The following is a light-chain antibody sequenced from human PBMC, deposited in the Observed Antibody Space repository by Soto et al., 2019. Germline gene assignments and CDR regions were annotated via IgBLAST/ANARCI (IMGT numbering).Light chain of an antibody. CDR2: RGS. V-gene: IGKV3-20*01. Sequence: EVVLTQSPGTLSLSPGERATLSCRASQNIRGNELAWYQQKPGQAPRLLIYRGSSRATGIPDRFSGRGSGTDFTLTISRLEPEDLAVYYCQDYGTSAPWTFGQGTIVEI. CDR1: QNIRGNE. CDR3: QDYGTSAPWT. J-gene: IGKJ1*01.